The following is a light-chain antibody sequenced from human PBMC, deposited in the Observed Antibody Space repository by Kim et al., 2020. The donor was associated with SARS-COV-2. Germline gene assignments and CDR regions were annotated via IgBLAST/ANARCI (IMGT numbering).Light chain of an antibody. V-gene: IGKV3-15*01. CDR3: QQYNDWPRS. CDR2: DAS. J-gene: IGKJ1*01. CDR1: HSIYAT. Sequence: VSPGERAPPSCGARHSIYATPAWFRQSPGQAPRPLTADASTRATAIPARFSGSGSGADFTLTINGLQPEDSAVYYCQQYNDWPRSFGQGTKVYIK.